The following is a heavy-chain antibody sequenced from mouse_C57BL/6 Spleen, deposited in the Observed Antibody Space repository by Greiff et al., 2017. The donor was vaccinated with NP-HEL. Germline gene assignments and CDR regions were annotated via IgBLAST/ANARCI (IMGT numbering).Heavy chain of an antibody. V-gene: IGHV1-64*01. D-gene: IGHD2-3*01. Sequence: QVQLQQPGAELVKPGASVKLSCKASGYTFTSYWMHWVKQRPGQGLEWIGMIHPNSGSTNYNEKFKSKATLTVDKSSSTAYMQLSSLTSEDSAVYYCARWGDGYYANYAMDYWGQGTSVTVSS. CDR2: IHPNSGST. CDR1: GYTFTSYW. J-gene: IGHJ4*01. CDR3: ARWGDGYYANYAMDY.